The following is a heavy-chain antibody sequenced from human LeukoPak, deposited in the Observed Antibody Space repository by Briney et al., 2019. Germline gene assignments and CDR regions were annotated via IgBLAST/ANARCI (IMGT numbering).Heavy chain of an antibody. CDR2: IDPSDSYT. D-gene: IGHD6-6*01. CDR3: ATYSSSLSPDY. CDR1: GYSFTSYW. J-gene: IGHJ4*02. V-gene: IGHV5-10-1*01. Sequence: GESLKISCKGSGYSFTSYWISRVRQMPGKGLEWMGRIDPSDSYTNYSPSFQGHVTISADKSISTAYLQWGSLKASDTAMYYCATYSSSLSPDYWGQGTLVTVSS.